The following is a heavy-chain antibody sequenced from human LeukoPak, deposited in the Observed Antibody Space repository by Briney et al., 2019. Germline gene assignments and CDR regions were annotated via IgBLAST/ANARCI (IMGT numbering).Heavy chain of an antibody. Sequence: PSETLSLTCAVSGYSISSGYYWGWIRQPPGQGLEWIGSIYHSGSTYYNPSLKSRVTISVDTSKNQFPLKLSSVTAADTAVYYCARGTALDYWGQGTLVTVSS. J-gene: IGHJ4*02. V-gene: IGHV4-38-2*01. CDR2: IYHSGST. CDR3: ARGTALDY. CDR1: GYSISSGYY.